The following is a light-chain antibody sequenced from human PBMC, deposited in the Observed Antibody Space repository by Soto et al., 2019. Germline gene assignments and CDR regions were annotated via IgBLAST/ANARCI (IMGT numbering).Light chain of an antibody. CDR1: SGHSTYI. CDR2: LEGSGTY. J-gene: IGLJ3*02. CDR3: ETWDNNIRV. Sequence: QSVLTQSSSASASLGSSVKLTCTLSSGHSTYIIAWHQQQPGKAPRYLMKLEGSGTYNRGSGVPDRFSGSSSGADRYLTISNLQFEDEADFYCETWDNNIRVFGGGTKLTVL. V-gene: IGLV4-60*02.